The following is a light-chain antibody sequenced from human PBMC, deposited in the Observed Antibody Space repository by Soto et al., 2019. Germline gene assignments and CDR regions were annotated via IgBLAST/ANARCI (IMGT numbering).Light chain of an antibody. Sequence: DVVMTQSPLSLPVTLGQPASFSCRSSQSLVFSDGNTYLTWFHQRPGQSPRRXSDMVSNRDSGVPDRFSGSGSGTDFTLKISRVEAEDVGVYYCMQAAHWPWTLGQGTKVDIK. CDR2: MVS. J-gene: IGKJ1*01. V-gene: IGKV2-30*01. CDR3: MQAAHWPWT. CDR1: QSLVFSDGNTY.